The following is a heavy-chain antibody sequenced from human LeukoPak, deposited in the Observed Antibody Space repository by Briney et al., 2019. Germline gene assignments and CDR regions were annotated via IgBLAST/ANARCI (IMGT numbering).Heavy chain of an antibody. CDR3: ARGTKRRYCSSTSCSNWFDP. Sequence: ASVKVSCKASGYTFTSYGISWVRQAPGQGLEWMGWISAYNGNTNYAQKLQGRVTMTTDTSTSTAYMELRSLRSDDTAVYYCARGTKRRYCSSTSCSNWFDPRGQGTLVTVSS. V-gene: IGHV1-18*01. D-gene: IGHD2-2*01. CDR1: GYTFTSYG. CDR2: ISAYNGNT. J-gene: IGHJ5*02.